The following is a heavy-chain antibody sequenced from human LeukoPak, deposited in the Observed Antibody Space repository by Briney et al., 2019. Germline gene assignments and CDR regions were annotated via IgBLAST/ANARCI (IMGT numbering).Heavy chain of an antibody. CDR2: INHSGST. CDR3: ARHSTADTAMVRYFDY. D-gene: IGHD5-18*01. Sequence: SETLSLTCAVYGGSFSGYYWSWIRQPPGKGLEWIGEINHSGSTNYNPSLKSRVTISVDTSKNQFSLKLSSVTAADTAVYYCARHSTADTAMVRYFDYWGQGTLVTVSS. CDR1: GGSFSGYY. J-gene: IGHJ4*02. V-gene: IGHV4-34*01.